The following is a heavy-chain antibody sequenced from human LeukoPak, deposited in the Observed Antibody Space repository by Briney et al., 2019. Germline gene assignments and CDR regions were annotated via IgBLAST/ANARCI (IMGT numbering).Heavy chain of an antibody. CDR1: GGSISSSSYY. CDR2: IYYSGST. J-gene: IGHJ5*02. D-gene: IGHD3-22*01. CDR3: ARGQDYYDSSGYYNWFDP. V-gene: IGHV4-39*01. Sequence: PSETLSLTCTVSGGSISSSSYYWGWIRQPPGKGLEWNGSIYYSGSTYYNPSLKSRVTVSVDTSKNQSSLKLSSVTAADTAVYYCARGQDYYDSSGYYNWFDPWGQGTLVTVSS.